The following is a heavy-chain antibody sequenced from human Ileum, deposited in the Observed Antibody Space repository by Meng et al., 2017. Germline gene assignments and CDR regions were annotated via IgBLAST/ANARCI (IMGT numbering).Heavy chain of an antibody. D-gene: IGHD2-15*01. Sequence: VPLQESGPRLVEPSGTLSLTCTVSGGSISSSFYWSWVRQSPGKGLEWIGQIYLAGSPNYNPSLESRVTISVDKSKNQFSLRLTSVTAADTAIFYCVRHGGKYSDSWGQGTLVTVSS. V-gene: IGHV4-4*02. CDR2: IYLAGSP. CDR3: VRHGGKYSDS. J-gene: IGHJ4*02. CDR1: GGSISSSFY.